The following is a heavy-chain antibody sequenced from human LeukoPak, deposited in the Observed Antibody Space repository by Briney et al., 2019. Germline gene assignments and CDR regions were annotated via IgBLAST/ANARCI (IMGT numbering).Heavy chain of an antibody. CDR3: ARGPYYSYAMDV. CDR2: THSGDSDS. CDR1: GYSFTSYW. J-gene: IGHJ6*02. V-gene: IGHV5-51*03. Sequence: GESLKISCKGSGYSFTSYWIGWVRQMPGKGLEWMGLTHSGDSDSRYSPPFQGQVTISADKSVSTAYLQWSSLKASDTAIYYCARGPYYSYAMDVWGQGTTVTVSS.